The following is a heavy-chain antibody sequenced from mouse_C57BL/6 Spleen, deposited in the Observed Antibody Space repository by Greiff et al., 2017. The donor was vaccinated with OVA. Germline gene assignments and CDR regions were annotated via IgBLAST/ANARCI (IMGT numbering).Heavy chain of an antibody. CDR2: ISDGGSYT. V-gene: IGHV5-4*01. D-gene: IGHD4-1*01. CDR1: GFTFSSYA. Sequence: EVHLVESGGGLVKPGGSLKLSCAASGFTFSSYAMSWVRQTPEKRLEWVATISDGGSYTYYPDNVKGRFTISRDNAKNNLYLQMSHLKSEDTAMYYCARRENWAADYWGQGTTLTVSS. CDR3: ARRENWAADY. J-gene: IGHJ2*01.